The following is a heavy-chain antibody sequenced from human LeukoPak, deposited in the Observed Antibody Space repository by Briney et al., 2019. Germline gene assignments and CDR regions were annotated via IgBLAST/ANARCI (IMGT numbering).Heavy chain of an antibody. J-gene: IGHJ3*02. CDR1: GFTVTSNY. CDR2: IYTGGGT. CDR3: ARGHVGGHDAFDI. V-gene: IGHV3-66*01. Sequence: GGSLRLSCAASGFTVTSNYMTWVRQAPGKGLEWVSVIYTGGGTYYADSVKGRFTISRDNSKNTVDLQMNSLRAEDTAVYYCARGHVGGHDAFDIWGQGTMVTVSS.